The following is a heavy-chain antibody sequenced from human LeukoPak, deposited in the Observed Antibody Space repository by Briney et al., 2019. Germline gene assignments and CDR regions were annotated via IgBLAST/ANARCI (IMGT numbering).Heavy chain of an antibody. J-gene: IGHJ4*02. CDR3: ARSDLGTITAGFFNY. Sequence: APVKVSCKASGYTFTNYGITWVRQAPGQGLEWMGWISGYQGSTKYAQNFQGRVTMTIDTSTSTAYMDLRRLRSDDTAIDFCARSDLGTITAGFFNYWGQGTLVAVSS. CDR2: ISGYQGST. CDR1: GYTFTNYG. V-gene: IGHV1-18*01. D-gene: IGHD5-24*01.